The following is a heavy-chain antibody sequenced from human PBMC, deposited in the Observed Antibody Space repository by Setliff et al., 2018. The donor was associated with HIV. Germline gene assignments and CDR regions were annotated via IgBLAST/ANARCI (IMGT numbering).Heavy chain of an antibody. CDR3: ARAYSNKDWFDP. CDR1: GYTFTDYY. V-gene: IGHV1-8*02. CDR2: ISPYNGNT. Sequence: ASVKVSCKASGYTFTDYYIHWVRQAPGQGLEWMGWISPYNGNTNFARKFQGRVTMTRNTSISTAYMELSSLRSEDTAVYYCARAYSNKDWFDPWGQGTLVTVSS. J-gene: IGHJ5*02. D-gene: IGHD5-12*01.